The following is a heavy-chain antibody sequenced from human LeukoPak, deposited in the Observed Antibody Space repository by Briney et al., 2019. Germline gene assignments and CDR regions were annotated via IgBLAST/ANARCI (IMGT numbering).Heavy chain of an antibody. Sequence: GRSLRLSCATSGFTFSAYGMPWVRQAPGKGLEWVAVMRYDGSKQYYAGSVKGRSTISRDSSTNRLYLQMNSLRAEGTAVYYCARELGGGTFDYSGEGTPVTASS. D-gene: IGHD4-23*01. CDR1: GFTFSAYG. CDR3: ARELGGGTFDY. J-gene: IGHJ4*02. V-gene: IGHV3-33*01. CDR2: MRYDGSKQ.